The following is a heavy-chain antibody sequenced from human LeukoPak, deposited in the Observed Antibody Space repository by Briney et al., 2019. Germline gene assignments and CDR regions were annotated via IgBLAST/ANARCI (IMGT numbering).Heavy chain of an antibody. CDR2: IYTSGST. CDR1: GGSISSGSYY. J-gene: IGHJ6*04. Sequence: PSQTLSLTCTVSGGSISSGSYYWSWIRQPAGKGLEWIGRIYTSGSTNYNPSLKSRVTISVDTSKNQFSLGMSSVTATDTAVYYCARGGRVSSYVDVWGKGTRVTVSS. CDR3: ARGGRVSSYVDV. D-gene: IGHD3-16*01. V-gene: IGHV4-61*02.